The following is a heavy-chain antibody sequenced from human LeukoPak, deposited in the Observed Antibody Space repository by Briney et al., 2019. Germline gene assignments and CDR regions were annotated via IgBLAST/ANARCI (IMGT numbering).Heavy chain of an antibody. CDR1: GGPFRSGNYY. CDR3: ARDLRTGWTTALSN. CDR2: IYYTGTT. D-gene: IGHD4-17*01. V-gene: IGHV4-61*01. Sequence: SETLSLTCTVSGGPFRSGNYYWSWIRQPPGKELEWIGYIYYTGTTYYNPSSKSRITTSLKTEKNQFSLKLTSVTAADAAMYYCARDLRTGWTTALSNWGQGTLVTVSS. J-gene: IGHJ4*02.